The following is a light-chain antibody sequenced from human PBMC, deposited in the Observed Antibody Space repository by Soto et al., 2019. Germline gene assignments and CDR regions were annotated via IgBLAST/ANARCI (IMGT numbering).Light chain of an antibody. CDR2: GAS. Sequence: EIVMTQSPATLSVSPGERATLSCRASQSISNNLAWYHQRPGQAPRLLIYGASTRATGIQARFSGSGSGTEFTLTVCSLQSEDFAVYYCQQYNNWWTFGQGTRVEIK. J-gene: IGKJ1*01. CDR1: QSISNN. CDR3: QQYNNWWT. V-gene: IGKV3-15*01.